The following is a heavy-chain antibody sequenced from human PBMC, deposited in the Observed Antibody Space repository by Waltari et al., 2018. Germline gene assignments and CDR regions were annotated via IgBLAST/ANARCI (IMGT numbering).Heavy chain of an antibody. CDR3: ARVLGADWYFDL. Sequence: QVQLQESGPGLVKPSQTLSLTCTVSGGSISSGSYYWSWIRQPAGKGLEWIGRIYTSGSTNYNPYLKSLVTISVDTSKNQFSLKLSSVTAADTAVYYCARVLGADWYFDLWGRGTLVTVSS. J-gene: IGHJ2*01. D-gene: IGHD6-13*01. CDR1: GGSISSGSYY. CDR2: IYTSGST. V-gene: IGHV4-61*02.